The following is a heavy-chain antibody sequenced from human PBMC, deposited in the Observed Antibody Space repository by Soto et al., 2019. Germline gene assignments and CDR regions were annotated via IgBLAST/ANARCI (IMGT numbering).Heavy chain of an antibody. Sequence: PGGSLRLSCTGSGSGFDESALRWVRQGPGKGLEWVGFIRTRDYGATTRYAASVKDRFPMSRDDSKNIFYLHMNSLKVEDTAMYYCSNGAVFGPFDPWGQGTQVTVSS. D-gene: IGHD3-16*01. CDR1: GSGFDESA. V-gene: IGHV3-49*04. J-gene: IGHJ5*02. CDR3: SNGAVFGPFDP. CDR2: IRTRDYGATT.